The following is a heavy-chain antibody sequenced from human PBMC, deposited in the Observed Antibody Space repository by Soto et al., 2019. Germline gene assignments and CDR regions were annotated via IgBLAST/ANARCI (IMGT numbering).Heavy chain of an antibody. D-gene: IGHD1-26*01. V-gene: IGHV3-9*01. CDR2: ISWNGGTI. J-gene: IGHJ3*02. CDR1: GFTVDDCA. Sequence: EMQLVESGGGLVQPGRSLRLSCAASGFTVDDCAMHWVRQAPGKGLEWVSGISWNGGTIDYADSVKGRFTISRDNAKNSLYLQMNGLRPEDTALYYCAKDKSWESRAFDIWGLGTMVTVSS. CDR3: AKDKSWESRAFDI.